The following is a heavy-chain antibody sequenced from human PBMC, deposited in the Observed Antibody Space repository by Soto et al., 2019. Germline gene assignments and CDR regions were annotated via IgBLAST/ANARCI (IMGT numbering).Heavy chain of an antibody. CDR3: ARHIGSYAYGDGY. D-gene: IGHD2-21*01. CDR1: GGSINSYW. CDR2: VYSSGTT. V-gene: IGHV4-4*07. Sequence: SETLSLTCSVSGGSINSYWWSWIRQPAGKGLEWIGRVYSSGTTDYNPSLNSRATMSVETSKNQFSLKLSSVTAADTAVYYCARHIGSYAYGDGYWGQGIQVTVYS. J-gene: IGHJ4*02.